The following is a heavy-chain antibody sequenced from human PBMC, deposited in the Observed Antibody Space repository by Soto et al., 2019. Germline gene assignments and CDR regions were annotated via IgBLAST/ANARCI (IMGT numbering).Heavy chain of an antibody. J-gene: IGHJ4*02. CDR3: ARAVAVPADFDY. Sequence: QVQLVQSGAEEKKPGASVKVSCKASGYTFTSYALHWVRQAPGQRLEWMGWINAGNGNTKYSQKFQGRVTITRDTSASTAYMELSSLRSEDTAVYFCARAVAVPADFDYWGQGTLVTVSS. V-gene: IGHV1-3*05. CDR1: GYTFTSYA. CDR2: INAGNGNT. D-gene: IGHD6-19*01.